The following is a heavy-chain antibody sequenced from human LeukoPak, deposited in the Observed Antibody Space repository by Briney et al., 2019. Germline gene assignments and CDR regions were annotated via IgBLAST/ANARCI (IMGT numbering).Heavy chain of an antibody. CDR2: IYYSGNT. V-gene: IGHV4-39*01. Sequence: SETLSLTCTVSGGYIRSSGYYWAWISQPPGKGLESIANIYYSGNTYYNPSLKSRVTISVDTSKNQFSLKLTSVTAADTAVYYCARHRVYDWNYPIWFDPWGQGTLVTVSS. D-gene: IGHD3-16*01. CDR1: GGYIRSSGYY. J-gene: IGHJ5*02. CDR3: ARHRVYDWNYPIWFDP.